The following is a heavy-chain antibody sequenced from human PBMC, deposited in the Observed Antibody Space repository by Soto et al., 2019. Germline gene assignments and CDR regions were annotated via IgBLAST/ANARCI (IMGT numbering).Heavy chain of an antibody. CDR3: ARDGDPVEHLVPYNCFDP. V-gene: IGHV1-69*01. D-gene: IGHD6-6*01. J-gene: IGHJ5*02. CDR2: IIPIFGTA. Sequence: QVQLVQSGAEVKKPGSSVKVSCKASGGTFSSYAISWVRQAPGQGLEWLGGIIPIFGTANYAQKFQGRVTITADESTSTTYMELSSLRSDDTAVYYCARDGDPVEHLVPYNCFDPWGQGTLVTVSS. CDR1: GGTFSSYA.